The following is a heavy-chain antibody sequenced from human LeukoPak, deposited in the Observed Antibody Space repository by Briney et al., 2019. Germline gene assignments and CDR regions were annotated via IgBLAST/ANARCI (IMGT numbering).Heavy chain of an antibody. CDR3: ARGSVVTPPPFDF. CDR2: ISADTKGQ. Sequence: GGSLRLSCAASGFTFSRYALHWARQTPAKGLEWVAVISADTKGQYYADFVKGRFTISRDNSKDTLYLQMNSLRPEDTAVYYCARGSVVTPPPFDFWGQGTLVTVSS. D-gene: IGHD2-15*01. CDR1: GFTFSRYA. V-gene: IGHV3-30*04. J-gene: IGHJ4*02.